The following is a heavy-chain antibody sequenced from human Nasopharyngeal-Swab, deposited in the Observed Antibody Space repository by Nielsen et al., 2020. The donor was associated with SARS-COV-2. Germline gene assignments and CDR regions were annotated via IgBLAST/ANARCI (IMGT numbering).Heavy chain of an antibody. CDR1: GYTFTSYY. CDR2: INPSGGST. J-gene: IGHJ6*02. V-gene: IGHV1-46*01. CDR3: ARDEVGTGYWTGYGMDV. D-gene: IGHD3/OR15-3a*01. Sequence: ASVKVSCKASGYTFTSYYMHWVRQAPGQGREWMGIINPSGGSTSYAQKFQGRVTMTRDTSTSTVYMELSSLRSEDTAVYYCARDEVGTGYWTGYGMDVWGQGTTVTVSS.